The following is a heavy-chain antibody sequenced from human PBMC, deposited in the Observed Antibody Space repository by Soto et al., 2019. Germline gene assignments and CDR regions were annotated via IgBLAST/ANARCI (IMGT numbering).Heavy chain of an antibody. D-gene: IGHD1-26*01. V-gene: IGHV4-34*01. Sequence: QVQLQQWGAGLLKPSETLSLTCAVYGGSFSGYYWSWIRQPPGKGLEWIGEINHSGSTNYNPSLKSRGTIAVDTSKDQFSLTLSSVSAAETAVYYCARLGWLDYGGQGTLVTVSS. CDR2: INHSGST. CDR1: GGSFSGYY. CDR3: ARLGWLDY. J-gene: IGHJ4*02.